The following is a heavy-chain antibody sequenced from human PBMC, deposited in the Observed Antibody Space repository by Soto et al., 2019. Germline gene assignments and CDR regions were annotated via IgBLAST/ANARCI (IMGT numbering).Heavy chain of an antibody. Sequence: SETLSLTCTVFGGSISSSSYYWGWIRQPPGKGLEWIGSIYYSGSTYYNPSLKSRVTISVDTSKNQFSLKLSSVTAADTAVYYCARRVRTTVTPVLDYWGQGTLVTVSS. V-gene: IGHV4-39*01. D-gene: IGHD4-4*01. J-gene: IGHJ4*02. CDR2: IYYSGST. CDR1: GGSISSSSYY. CDR3: ARRVRTTVTPVLDY.